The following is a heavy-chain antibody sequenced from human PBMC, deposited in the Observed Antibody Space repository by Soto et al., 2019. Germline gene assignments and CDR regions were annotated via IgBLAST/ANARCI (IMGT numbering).Heavy chain of an antibody. CDR1: GFTFSSYG. V-gene: IGHV3-33*01. CDR3: ARDGDVNTGFGKDY. Sequence: GGALRLSCAASGFTFSSYGMHWVRQAPGKGLEWVAFIWHDGGNKFYAESVKGRFTISRDNSKNTLYLQMTSLSAEDTAMYYCARDGDVNTGFGKDYWGQGTLVTVSS. J-gene: IGHJ4*02. CDR2: IWHDGGNK. D-gene: IGHD3-16*01.